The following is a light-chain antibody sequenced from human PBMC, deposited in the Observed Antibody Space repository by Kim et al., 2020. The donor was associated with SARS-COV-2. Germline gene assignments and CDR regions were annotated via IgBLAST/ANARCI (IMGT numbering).Light chain of an antibody. J-gene: IGLJ1*01. CDR3: SSYTSSSTEV. CDR1: SSDVGGYNY. V-gene: IGLV2-14*03. Sequence: GQSITFSCTGTSSDVGGYNYVSWYQQHPGKAPKLMIYDVSNRPSGVSNRFSGSKSGNTASLTISGLQAEDEADYYCSSYTSSSTEVFGTGTKVTVL. CDR2: DVS.